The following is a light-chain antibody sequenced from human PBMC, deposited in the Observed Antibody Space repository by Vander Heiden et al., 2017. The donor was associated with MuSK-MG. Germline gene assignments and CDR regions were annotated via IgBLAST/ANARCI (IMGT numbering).Light chain of an antibody. V-gene: IGLV2-23*02. CDR1: SSNVGNYNL. CDR2: EVT. CDR3: CSYAGSSSYV. Sequence: QSALTQPASVSGSPGQSITISCTGTSSNVGNYNLVSWYQHHPGKAPKPMMYEVTKRPSGVSSRFSGSKSGNTASLTISGLQAEDEADYHCCSYAGSSSYVFGTGTKVTVL. J-gene: IGLJ1*01.